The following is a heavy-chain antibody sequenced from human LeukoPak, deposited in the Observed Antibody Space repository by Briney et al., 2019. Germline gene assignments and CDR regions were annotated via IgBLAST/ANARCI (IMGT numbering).Heavy chain of an antibody. CDR1: GFTFSSYS. CDR2: IRSSGDMI. J-gene: IGHJ6*02. CDR3: ARSGSSSTRGYYYYGMDV. V-gene: IGHV3-48*02. D-gene: IGHD6-6*01. Sequence: GGSLRLSCATSGFTFSSYSMNWVRQAPGKGLEWVSYIRSSGDMIYYADSVKGRFTISRDNVKNSVYLQMNSLRDEDTAVYYCARSGSSSTRGYYYYGMDVWGQGTTVTVSS.